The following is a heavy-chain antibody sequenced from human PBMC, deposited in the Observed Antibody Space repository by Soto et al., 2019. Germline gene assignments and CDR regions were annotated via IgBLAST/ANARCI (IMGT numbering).Heavy chain of an antibody. V-gene: IGHV5-10-1*01. CDR1: GYSFTSYW. CDR3: ASLSDSSGYYYYGMDV. J-gene: IGHJ6*02. D-gene: IGHD3-22*01. CDR2: IDPSDSYT. Sequence: PGESLKISCKGSGYSFTSYWISWVRQMPGKGLEWMGRIDPSDSYTNYSPSFQGHVTISADKSISTAYLQWSSLKASDTAMYYCASLSDSSGYYYYGMDVWGQGTTVTVSS.